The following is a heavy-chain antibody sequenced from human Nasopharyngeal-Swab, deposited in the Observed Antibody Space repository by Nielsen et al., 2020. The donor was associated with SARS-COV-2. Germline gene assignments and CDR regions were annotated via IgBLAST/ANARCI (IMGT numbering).Heavy chain of an antibody. CDR1: GGSISSYY. CDR3: ARAGGYSYGYWMRWFDP. D-gene: IGHD5-18*01. CDR2: SGST. J-gene: IGHJ5*02. V-gene: IGHV4-4*09. Sequence: GSLRLSCTVSGGSISSYYWSWIRQPPGKGLEWIGYSGSTNYNPSLKSRVTISVDTSKNQFSLKLSSVTAADTAVYYCARAGGYSYGYWMRWFDPWGQGTLVTVSS.